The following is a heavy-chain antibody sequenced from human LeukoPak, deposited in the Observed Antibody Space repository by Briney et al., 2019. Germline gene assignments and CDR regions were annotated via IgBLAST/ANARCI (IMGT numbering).Heavy chain of an antibody. V-gene: IGHV3-21*01. J-gene: IGHJ3*02. CDR2: ISGGSSYR. D-gene: IGHD3-22*01. CDR1: GFTFSSYS. Sequence: GGSLRLSCAASGFTFSSYSMNWVRQAPGKGLEWVSSISGGSSYRYYAASVKGRFAISRDNAKKSLYLQMNSLRAEDTAVYFCVRDRDKYYYDSSGYYGQAFDIWGQGTMVTVSS. CDR3: VRDRDKYYYDSSGYYGQAFDI.